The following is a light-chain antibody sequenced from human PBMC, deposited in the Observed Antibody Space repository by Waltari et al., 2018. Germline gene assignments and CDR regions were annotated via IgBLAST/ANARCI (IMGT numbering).Light chain of an antibody. CDR3: QSYDNSLRGSLL. Sequence: QSVLTQAPSVSGAPGQRVTIPCTGGASSIASFRVNLSQPLPGRVPKLLIYENTKRPSGVPDRFSGSKSGTSASLAIEGLQPEDEGDYYCQSYDNSLRGSLLFGGGTKVTV. CDR2: ENT. V-gene: IGLV1-40*01. CDR1: ASSIASFR. J-gene: IGLJ3*02.